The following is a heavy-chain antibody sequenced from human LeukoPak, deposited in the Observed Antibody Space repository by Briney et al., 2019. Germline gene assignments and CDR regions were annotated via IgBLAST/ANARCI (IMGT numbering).Heavy chain of an antibody. D-gene: IGHD3-22*01. Sequence: GGSLRLSCAASGFTFSSYSMNWVRQAPGKGLEWVSSISSSSGYIYYADSVKGRFTISRDNAKNSLYLQMNSLRAEDTAVYYCPKDPYFHYYDSSGTYFDYWGQGTLVTVSS. J-gene: IGHJ4*02. V-gene: IGHV3-21*04. CDR1: GFTFSSYS. CDR2: ISSSSGYI. CDR3: PKDPYFHYYDSSGTYFDY.